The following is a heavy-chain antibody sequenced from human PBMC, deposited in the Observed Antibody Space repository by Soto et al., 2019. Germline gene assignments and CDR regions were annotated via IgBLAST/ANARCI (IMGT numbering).Heavy chain of an antibody. V-gene: IGHV4-34*01. Sequence: QLHQQQWGAGLLKPSETLSLTSAVYGGSFSGYVWNWIRQSPGTGLEWMGKVNHNGRNNYNPSLKSRVTISLDMSKNQISLKLTSVTAADTAVYYCARGGSSDWQVAFDFWGQGTMVTVSS. J-gene: IGHJ3*01. CDR2: VNHNGRN. CDR3: ARGGSSDWQVAFDF. CDR1: GGSFSGYV. D-gene: IGHD6-19*01.